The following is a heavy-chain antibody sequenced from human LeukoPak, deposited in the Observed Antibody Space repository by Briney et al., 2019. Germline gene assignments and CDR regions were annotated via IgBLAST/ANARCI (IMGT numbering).Heavy chain of an antibody. D-gene: IGHD2-15*01. CDR3: ARDPYCSRSACSNFDY. J-gene: IGHJ4*02. CDR2: IRSEAYGGTT. Sequence: PGGSLRLSCATSGFIFRDYAVSWVRRAPGKGLEWVGFIRSEAYGGTTEYGASVKGRFTISRDDSKSIAYLQMNSLNTEDTALYYCARDPYCSRSACSNFDYWGLGTLVTVSS. CDR1: GFIFRDYA. V-gene: IGHV3-49*04.